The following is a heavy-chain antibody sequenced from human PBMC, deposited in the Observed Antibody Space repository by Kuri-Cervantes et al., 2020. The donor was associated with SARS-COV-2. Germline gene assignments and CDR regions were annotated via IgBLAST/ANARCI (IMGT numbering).Heavy chain of an antibody. D-gene: IGHD1-20*01. CDR3: TRDGISGSRWYYDGMDV. Sequence: GESLKISCAASGFTFSNAWMSWVRQAPGKGLEWVGRIKSKTDGGTTDYAAPVKGRFTISRDDSSNTLYVQMNSLKTEDTAVYYCTRDGISGSRWYYDGMDVWGQGTAVTVSS. V-gene: IGHV3-15*01. J-gene: IGHJ6*02. CDR2: IKSKTDGGTT. CDR1: GFTFSNAW.